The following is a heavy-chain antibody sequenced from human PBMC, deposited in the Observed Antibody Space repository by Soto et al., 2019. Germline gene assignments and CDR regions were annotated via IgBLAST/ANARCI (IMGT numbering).Heavy chain of an antibody. CDR2: ISGSGDST. Sequence: PGGSLRLSCSASGFTFSSYGMSWVRQAPGKGLEWVSSISGSGDSTYYADSVEGRFTISRDNSKNTLYLQMNSLRAEDTAVYYCAKVLYYGSGNYYRVFDYWGQGTLVTVSS. CDR1: GFTFSSYG. D-gene: IGHD3-10*01. J-gene: IGHJ4*02. CDR3: AKVLYYGSGNYYRVFDY. V-gene: IGHV3-23*01.